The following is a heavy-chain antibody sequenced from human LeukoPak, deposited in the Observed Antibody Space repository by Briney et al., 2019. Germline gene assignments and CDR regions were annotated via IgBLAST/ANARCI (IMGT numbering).Heavy chain of an antibody. D-gene: IGHD1-26*01. CDR3: ARRRVGATYNWFDP. V-gene: IGHV4-34*01. Sequence: SETLSLTCAVYGGSFSGYYWSWIRQPPGKGLEWIGEINHSGSTNYNPSLKSRVTISVDTSKNQFSLKLSSVTAADTAVYYCARRRVGATYNWFDPWGQGTLVTVSS. CDR2: INHSGST. CDR1: GGSFSGYY. J-gene: IGHJ5*02.